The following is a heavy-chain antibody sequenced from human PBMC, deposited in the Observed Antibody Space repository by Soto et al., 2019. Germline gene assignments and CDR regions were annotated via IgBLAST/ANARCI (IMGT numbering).Heavy chain of an antibody. Sequence: QLQLQESGPGLVKPSETLSLTCTVSGVSITLTSYYWGWIRQPPGKGLEWIGTIYFSGSTFYNPSLKRRLTISVDTSKNQFSLRLSSVTAADTAVYYCARHGSYWGQGTLVAVSS. CDR3: ARHGSY. J-gene: IGHJ4*02. V-gene: IGHV4-39*01. CDR1: GVSITLTSYY. CDR2: IYFSGST.